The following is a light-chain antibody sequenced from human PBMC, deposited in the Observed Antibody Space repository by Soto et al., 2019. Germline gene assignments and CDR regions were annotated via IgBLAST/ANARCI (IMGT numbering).Light chain of an antibody. CDR2: EVN. Sequence: QSALTQPASVSGSPGQSITISCTGTSSNVGSYKLVSWYQQHPGKAPKLMIFEVNKRPSGVSNRFSGSKSGNTARLTISGLKVEDEADYYCCSSGGSPTYVFGTGTKVTVL. CDR3: CSSGGSPTYV. V-gene: IGLV2-23*02. CDR1: SSNVGSYKL. J-gene: IGLJ1*01.